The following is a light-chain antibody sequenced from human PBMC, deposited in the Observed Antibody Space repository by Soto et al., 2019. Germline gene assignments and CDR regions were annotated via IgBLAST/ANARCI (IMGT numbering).Light chain of an antibody. CDR3: LHTYSFPRT. J-gene: IGKJ1*01. Sequence: IQMAQSRSSVSASVGGRVTITCRARQGIGDRLAWYQQRPRKVPQLLIYFSSTLPSGVRSRFSASGSGADFILTINPLQAEDFATYYCLHTYSFPRTFCQGTKVDIK. CDR1: QGIGDR. V-gene: IGKV1-12*01. CDR2: FSS.